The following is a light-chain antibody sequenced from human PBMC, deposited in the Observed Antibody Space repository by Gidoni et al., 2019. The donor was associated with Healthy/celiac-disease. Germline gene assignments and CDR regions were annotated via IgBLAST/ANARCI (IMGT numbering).Light chain of an antibody. Sequence: DILMTQSPLSLPVTPGEPASISCRSSQGLLHSNGYNYLDWYLQTPGQSPQLLIYLGSNRASGVPDRFSGSGSGTDFTLKISRVEAEDVGVYYCMQALQTPNTFGQGTKLEIK. V-gene: IGKV2-28*01. CDR1: QGLLHSNGYNY. J-gene: IGKJ2*01. CDR2: LGS. CDR3: MQALQTPNT.